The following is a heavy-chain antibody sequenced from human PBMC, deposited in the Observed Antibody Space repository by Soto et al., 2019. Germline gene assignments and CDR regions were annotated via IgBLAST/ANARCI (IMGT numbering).Heavy chain of an antibody. CDR1: GYSFTNYW. Sequence: GESLKISCKVSGYSFTNYWIGWVRQMPGKGLEWMGIIYPGDSDTRYSPSFQGQVTISADKSISTAYLQWSSLKASDTAMYYCARRDCSSTSCYNSLDPWDQGTLATVSX. J-gene: IGHJ5*02. V-gene: IGHV5-51*01. CDR2: IYPGDSDT. D-gene: IGHD2-2*01. CDR3: ARRDCSSTSCYNSLDP.